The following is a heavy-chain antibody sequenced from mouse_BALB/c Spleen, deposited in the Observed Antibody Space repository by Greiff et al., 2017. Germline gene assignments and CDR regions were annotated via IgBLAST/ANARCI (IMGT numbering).Heavy chain of an antibody. D-gene: IGHD2-2*01. Sequence: VQGVESGPGLVAPSQSLSLTCTVSGFSFSSYSVHWVRQPPGKGLEWLGIIWGGGSTDYNSALKSRLSSSKDNSKSQVFLKMNSLQTDDTAMYYCARSLYGNDSWFAYWGQGTLVTVSA. CDR3: ARSLYGNDSWFAY. V-gene: IGHV2-6-4*01. CDR2: IWGGGST. J-gene: IGHJ3*01. CDR1: GFSFSSYS.